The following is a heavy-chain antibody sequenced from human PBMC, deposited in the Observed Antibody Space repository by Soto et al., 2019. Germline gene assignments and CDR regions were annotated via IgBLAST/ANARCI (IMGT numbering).Heavy chain of an antibody. CDR2: ISYAGNDN. CDR3: ARDRQQWLEPAGGALPF. D-gene: IGHD6-19*01. J-gene: IGHJ3*01. Sequence: GGSLRLSCAASGFTLSSYVMHWVRQAPGKGLEWVARISYAGNDNYYADSVKGRFTISRDNSKKTLYLQMTSLRADDTAVYYCARDRQQWLEPAGGALPFWGQGTMVTVSS. CDR1: GFTLSSYV. V-gene: IGHV3-30-3*01.